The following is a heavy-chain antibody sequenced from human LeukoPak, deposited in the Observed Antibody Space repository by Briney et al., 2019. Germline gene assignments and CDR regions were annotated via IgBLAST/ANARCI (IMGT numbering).Heavy chain of an antibody. J-gene: IGHJ4*02. CDR1: GYTFTSYD. Sequence: ASVTVSCTASGYTFTSYDINWVRQATGQGLEWMGWMNPNSGNTGYAQKFQGRVTMTRNASISTAYMELSSLRPEDTAVYYCARTRRYCSSTSCYTGGGYWGQGTLVTVSS. V-gene: IGHV1-8*01. D-gene: IGHD2-2*02. CDR2: MNPNSGNT. CDR3: ARTRRYCSSTSCYTGGGY.